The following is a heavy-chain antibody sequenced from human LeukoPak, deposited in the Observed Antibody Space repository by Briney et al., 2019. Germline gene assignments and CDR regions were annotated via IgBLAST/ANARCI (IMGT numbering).Heavy chain of an antibody. CDR2: IYYTGSR. J-gene: IGHJ6*03. CDR1: GGSIHTSSYY. V-gene: IGHV4-39*07. Sequence: SETLSLNCTVSGGSIHTSSYYWGWIRQPPGKGLEWIATIYYTGSRSYNPSLKSRVTISIDTSKNQFSLKVNSVTAADTAVYYCARWVAADAYYYMDVWGKGTTVTISS. CDR3: ARWVAADAYYYMDV. D-gene: IGHD2-15*01.